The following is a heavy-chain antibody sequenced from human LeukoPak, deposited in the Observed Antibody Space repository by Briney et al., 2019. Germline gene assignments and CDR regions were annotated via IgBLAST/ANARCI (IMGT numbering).Heavy chain of an antibody. D-gene: IGHD3-3*01. V-gene: IGHV3-48*03. Sequence: PGGSLRLSCAPSGFTFSSFEMNWVRQAPGKGREWVSYISSSGSTIYYADSVKGRFTISRDNAKNSQYLQMNSLRAEDSAVYYCARVATFGYYAVDVWGQGTTVTVSS. CDR1: GFTFSSFE. CDR3: ARVATFGYYAVDV. J-gene: IGHJ6*02. CDR2: ISSSGSTI.